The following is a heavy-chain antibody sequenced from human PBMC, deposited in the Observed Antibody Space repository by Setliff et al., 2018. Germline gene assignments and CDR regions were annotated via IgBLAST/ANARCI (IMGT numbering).Heavy chain of an antibody. CDR2: IRGRTDNYAT. Sequence: GESLKLSCAASGFSFSGSAVYWVRQASVKGLEWIGRIRGRTDNYATASAASVRGRFTISRDDSKNTAYLQMNSLKTEDTAVYYCTFARDGYDVFDIWGQGTMVTVSS. V-gene: IGHV3-73*01. CDR1: GFSFSGSA. CDR3: TFARDGYDVFDI. J-gene: IGHJ3*02. D-gene: IGHD5-18*01.